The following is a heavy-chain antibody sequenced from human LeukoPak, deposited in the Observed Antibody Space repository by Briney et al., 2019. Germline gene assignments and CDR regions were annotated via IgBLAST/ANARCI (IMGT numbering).Heavy chain of an antibody. D-gene: IGHD5-24*01. CDR1: GYSFTSYW. CDR2: IYPGDSDT. V-gene: IGHV5-51*01. Sequence: GESLKISCKGSGYSFTSYWIGWVRQMPGKGLEWMGIIYPGDSDTRYSPSFQGQVTISADKPISTAYLQWSSLKASDTAMYDCARLGEMATIVGNAFDIWGQGTMVTVSS. CDR3: ARLGEMATIVGNAFDI. J-gene: IGHJ3*02.